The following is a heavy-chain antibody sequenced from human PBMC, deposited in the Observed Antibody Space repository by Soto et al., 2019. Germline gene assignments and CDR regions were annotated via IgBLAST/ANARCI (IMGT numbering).Heavy chain of an antibody. D-gene: IGHD2-21*02. V-gene: IGHV1-46*01. CDR2: INPSGGST. CDR3: ARPTRGVVVTASFDY. Sequence: ASVKFSCKSSGYTFTSYYMHWVRQAPGQGLEWMGIINPSGGSTSYAQKFQGRVTMTRDTSTSTVYMELSSLRSEDTAVYYCARPTRGVVVTASFDYWGQGTLVTVSS. J-gene: IGHJ4*02. CDR1: GYTFTSYY.